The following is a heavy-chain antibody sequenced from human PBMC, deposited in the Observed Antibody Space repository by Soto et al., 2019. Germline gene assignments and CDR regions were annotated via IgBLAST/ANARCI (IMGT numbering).Heavy chain of an antibody. V-gene: IGHV3-30*18. CDR3: AKDPLLYYDFRSGRSYFDY. CDR2: ISYDGSNK. D-gene: IGHD3-3*01. Sequence: GGSLRLSCAASGSTFSSYGMHWVRQAPGKGLEWVAVISYDGSNKYYADSVKGRFTISRDNSKNTLYLQMNSLRAEDTAVYYCAKDPLLYYDFRSGRSYFDYWGQGTLVTVSS. J-gene: IGHJ4*02. CDR1: GSTFSSYG.